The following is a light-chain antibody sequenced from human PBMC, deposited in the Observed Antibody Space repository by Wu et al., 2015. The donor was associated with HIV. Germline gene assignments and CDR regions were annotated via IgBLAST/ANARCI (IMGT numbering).Light chain of an antibody. CDR3: QQYEDWSPLT. V-gene: IGKV3-15*01. Sequence: EIVMTQSPATLSLSPGESATLSCRASQGVGEYVAWYQQKPGQAPRLLVSAASTRASGIPARFIGSGSGTEFALTIDSLQSEDSAIYFCQQYEDWSPLTFGGGTTVEI. CDR1: QGVGEY. CDR2: AAS. J-gene: IGKJ4*01.